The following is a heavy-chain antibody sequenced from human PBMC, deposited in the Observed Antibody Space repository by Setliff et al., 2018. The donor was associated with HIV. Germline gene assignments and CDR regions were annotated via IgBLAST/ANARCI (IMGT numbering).Heavy chain of an antibody. CDR2: IYYSGST. Sequence: SETLSLTCTVSGGSISSSSYYWGWIRQPPGKGLEWIGSIYYSGSTYYNPSLKGRVTISVDTSKNQFSLKLSSVTAADTAVYYCACGAAAGTDYYYYYYMDVWGKGTTVTVSS. D-gene: IGHD6-13*01. J-gene: IGHJ6*03. CDR1: GGSISSSSYY. V-gene: IGHV4-39*01. CDR3: ACGAAAGTDYYYYYYMDV.